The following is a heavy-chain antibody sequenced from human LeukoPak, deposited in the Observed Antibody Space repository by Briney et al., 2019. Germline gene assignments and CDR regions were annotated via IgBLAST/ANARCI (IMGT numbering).Heavy chain of an antibody. J-gene: IGHJ4*02. CDR2: IYSGGST. V-gene: IGHV3-53*01. Sequence: GGSLRLSCAASGFTVSSNYMSWVRQAPGKGLEWVSVIYSGGSTYYADSVKGRFTISRGNSKNTLYLQMNSLRDEDTAVYYCAKDYYDSGNYYNYWGQGTLVTVSS. CDR1: GFTVSSNY. D-gene: IGHD3-10*01. CDR3: AKDYYDSGNYYNY.